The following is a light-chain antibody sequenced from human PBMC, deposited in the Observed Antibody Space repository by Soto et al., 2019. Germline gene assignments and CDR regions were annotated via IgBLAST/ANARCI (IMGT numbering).Light chain of an antibody. CDR1: SSDVGVYNY. J-gene: IGLJ1*01. CDR2: EVS. V-gene: IGLV2-14*01. CDR3: SSYTSSSTPLYV. Sequence: QSVLTQPASVSGSPGQSITISCTGTSSDVGVYNYVSWYQQHPGKAPKLMIYEVSNRPSGVSNRFSGSKSGNTASLTISGLQAEDEADYYGSSYTSSSTPLYVFGTGTKVTVL.